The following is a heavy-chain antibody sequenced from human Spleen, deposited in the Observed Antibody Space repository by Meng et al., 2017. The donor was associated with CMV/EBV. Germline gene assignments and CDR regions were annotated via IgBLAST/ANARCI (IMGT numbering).Heavy chain of an antibody. Sequence: GESLKISCAASGFTFSSYAMSWVRQAPGKGLEWVSAISGSGGSTYYADSVKGRFTISRDNSKNTLFLQMNSLRAEDTAVYYCARTYSSSSIDYYYNGMDVWGQGTTVTVSS. V-gene: IGHV3-23*01. J-gene: IGHJ6*02. CDR3: ARTYSSSSIDYYYNGMDV. CDR1: GFTFSSYA. CDR2: ISGSGGST. D-gene: IGHD6-6*01.